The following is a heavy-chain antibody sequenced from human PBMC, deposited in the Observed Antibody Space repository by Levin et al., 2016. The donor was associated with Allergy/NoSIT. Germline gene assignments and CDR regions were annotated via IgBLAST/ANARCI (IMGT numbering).Heavy chain of an antibody. CDR1: GDPFTSRIYF. CDR2: IHNSGNT. D-gene: IGHD5-12*01. J-gene: IGHJ6*03. CDR3: ARHGFDVQGDHGKRVQNYYYMNV. Sequence: SETLSLTCSVSGDPFTSRIYFWGWVRQSPGKAPEWIGSIHNSGNTYYNPSLKSRVSISIEMSRNQISLRLKSVTAADAAVYYCARHGFDVQGDHGKRVQNYYYMNVWGKGTAVTVSS. V-gene: IGHV4-39*01.